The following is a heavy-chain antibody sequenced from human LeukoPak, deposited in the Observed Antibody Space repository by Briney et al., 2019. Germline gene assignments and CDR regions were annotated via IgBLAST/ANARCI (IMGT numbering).Heavy chain of an antibody. CDR3: ARHTPGSFDFV. D-gene: IGHD3-9*01. CDR2: IFSSGST. CDR1: EGSISGYY. V-gene: IGHV4-59*08. Sequence: SETLSLTCTVSEGSISGYYSSWIRQPPGKGLEWIGFIFSSGSTSYNPSLKSRVTISVDTSKNQVSLRLNSVTAADTAMYYCARHTPGSFDFVRGQGTLVTVSS. J-gene: IGHJ4*02.